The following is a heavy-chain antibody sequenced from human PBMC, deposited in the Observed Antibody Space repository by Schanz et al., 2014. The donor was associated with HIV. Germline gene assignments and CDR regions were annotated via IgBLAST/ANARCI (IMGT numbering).Heavy chain of an antibody. CDR3: AKPEYDSRGNSQSHFDS. CDR2: ISASGGRS. J-gene: IGHJ4*02. D-gene: IGHD3-22*01. CDR1: GFTFSGFA. Sequence: EVQLLDSGGGLVQPGGLLRLSCAASGFTFSGFAMSWVRQTPGKGLEWVSTISASGGRSYYADSVNGRFTISRDNSKNTLYLQMTTLRTEDTAVYYCAKPEYDSRGNSQSHFDSWGQGTLVTVSS. V-gene: IGHV3-23*01.